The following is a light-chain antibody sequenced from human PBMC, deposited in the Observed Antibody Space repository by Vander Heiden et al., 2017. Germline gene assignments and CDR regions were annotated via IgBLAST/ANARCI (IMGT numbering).Light chain of an antibody. J-gene: IGLJ3*02. CDR2: KDS. Sequence: SSAMTQPPSVSVSPGQTARITCSGDALPKQYAYWYQQKPGQAPVLVIYKDSERPSGIPERFSGSSSGTTVTLTISGVKAEDEADYYCQSADSSGTYWVFGGGTKLTVL. CDR1: ALPKQY. CDR3: QSADSSGTYWV. V-gene: IGLV3-25*03.